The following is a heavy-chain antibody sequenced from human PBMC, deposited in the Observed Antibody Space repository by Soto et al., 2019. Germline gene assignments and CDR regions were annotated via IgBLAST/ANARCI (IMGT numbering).Heavy chain of an antibody. J-gene: IGHJ4*02. Sequence: EVQLLESGGDSVQPGGSLRLSCAASGFSFRDYSMNWVRQAPGKGLEWVAFIDLGDTKRDYRDYVKGRFIVSKDKSKKTVYLQMNSLRVEDTAIYYCTKDRVPDGIYSFDFWGQVALVTVSS. D-gene: IGHD2-15*01. V-gene: IGHV3-23*03. CDR2: IDLGDTKR. CDR3: TKDRVPDGIYSFDF. CDR1: GFSFRDYS.